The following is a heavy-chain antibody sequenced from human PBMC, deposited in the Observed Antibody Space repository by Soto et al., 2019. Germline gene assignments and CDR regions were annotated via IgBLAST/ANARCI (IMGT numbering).Heavy chain of an antibody. D-gene: IGHD2-15*01. Sequence: QDQLVQSGAEVKKPWASVKVSCKGSGDTFSKYGIIWVRQAPGQGLEWMGWVSVYNDHTHYAQRFQGRVTVTTDTSTRTGSVERRSLTSEDTALYYCARDLLHGSDGFDIWGQGTPVTVSS. V-gene: IGHV1-18*01. J-gene: IGHJ3*02. CDR2: VSVYNDHT. CDR3: ARDLLHGSDGFDI. CDR1: GDTFSKYG.